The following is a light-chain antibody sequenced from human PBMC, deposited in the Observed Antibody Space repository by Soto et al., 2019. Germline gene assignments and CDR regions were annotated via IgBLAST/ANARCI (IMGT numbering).Light chain of an antibody. V-gene: IGKV3-20*01. Sequence: EIVLTHSPGTLSLSPGERATLSCRASQIVNNNYLAWYQQKPGQAPRLVIYGASSRATGIPDRFSASGSGTDFTLTISRLEPEDFAVYYCQQYASSPLTFGQGTKVDI. CDR1: QIVNNNY. CDR3: QQYASSPLT. CDR2: GAS. J-gene: IGKJ1*01.